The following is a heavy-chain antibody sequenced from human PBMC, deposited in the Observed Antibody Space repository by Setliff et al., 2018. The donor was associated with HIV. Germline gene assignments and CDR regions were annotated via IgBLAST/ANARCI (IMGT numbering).Heavy chain of an antibody. Sequence: GASVKVSCKTSGGTLSSYVITWVRQAPGQGLEWMGMIIPMYNIPAYAQKFQGRVTITTDESTSTAYMELSSLRSEDTAVYYCARELRITIFGVVNNWFDPWGQGTLVTVSS. CDR3: ARELRITIFGVVNNWFDP. D-gene: IGHD3-3*01. CDR2: IIPMYNIP. CDR1: GGTLSSYV. V-gene: IGHV1-69*05. J-gene: IGHJ5*02.